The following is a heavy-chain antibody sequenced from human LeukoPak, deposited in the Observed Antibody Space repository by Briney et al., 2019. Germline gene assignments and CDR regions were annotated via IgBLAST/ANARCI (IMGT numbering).Heavy chain of an antibody. Sequence: PSETLSLSCAVSGGTLSSNSIYWGWIRQPPGKGLEWIGSIYYSGSTYYNPSLKSRVTISVDTSKNQFSLKLSSVPAADTAVYFCVRYAFVCYACTYFDYGGQGTLGTVSS. CDR2: IYYSGST. D-gene: IGHD2-2*01. CDR3: VRYAFVCYACTYFDY. J-gene: IGHJ4*02. V-gene: IGHV4-39*01. CDR1: GGTLSSNSIY.